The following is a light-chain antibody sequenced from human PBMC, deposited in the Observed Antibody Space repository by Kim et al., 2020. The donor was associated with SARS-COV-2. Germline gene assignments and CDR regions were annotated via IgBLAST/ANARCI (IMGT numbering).Light chain of an antibody. J-gene: IGKJ4*01. CDR3: QQRSSWPLT. Sequence: SLSPGERATLSSRACRSVSTYIALYQQRSGQAPRVLIYDASNRATGIPARFSGSGSGTDFTLTISSLQPEDFAVYYCQQRSSWPLTFGGGTKLEI. V-gene: IGKV3-11*01. CDR2: DAS. CDR1: RSVSTY.